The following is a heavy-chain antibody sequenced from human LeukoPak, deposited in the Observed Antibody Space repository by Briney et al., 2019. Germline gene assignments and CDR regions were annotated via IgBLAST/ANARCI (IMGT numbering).Heavy chain of an antibody. CDR2: ISSSSSYI. CDR3: ARSGYSYGSLGAFDI. CDR1: GFTFSSYS. Sequence: AGGSLRLSCAASGFTFSSYSMNWVRQAPGKGLEWVSSISSSSSYIYYADSVKGRFTISRDNAKNSLYLQMNSLRAEDTAVYYCARSGYSYGSLGAFDIWGQGTMVTVSS. J-gene: IGHJ3*02. D-gene: IGHD5-18*01. V-gene: IGHV3-21*01.